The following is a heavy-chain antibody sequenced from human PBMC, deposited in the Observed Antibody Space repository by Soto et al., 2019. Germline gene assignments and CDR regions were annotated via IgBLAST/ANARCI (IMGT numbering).Heavy chain of an antibody. CDR1: GFTFSSYG. D-gene: IGHD6-19*01. CDR2: IWYDASNK. CDR3: ARDCAGYSSGWYQRGGFDY. J-gene: IGHJ4*02. V-gene: IGHV3-33*01. Sequence: QVQLVESGGGVVQPGRSLRLSCAASGFTFSSYGMHWVREAPGKGLEWVAVIWYDASNKYYADSVKGRFTISRDNSKNTLYLQRISLRAEDTAVYYCARDCAGYSSGWYQRGGFDYWGQGTLVTVSS.